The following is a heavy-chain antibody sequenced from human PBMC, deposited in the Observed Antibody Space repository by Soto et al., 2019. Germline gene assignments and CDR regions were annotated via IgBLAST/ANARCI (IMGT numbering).Heavy chain of an antibody. CDR2: INPSGGST. CDR1: GYTFTSYY. CDR3: ARDWYDFWSGPIVGGKYYYYYGMDV. J-gene: IGHJ6*02. V-gene: IGHV1-46*01. D-gene: IGHD3-3*01. Sequence: ASVKASCKASGYTFTSYYMHWVRRAPGQGLEWMGIINPSGGSTSYAQKFQGRVTMTRDTSTSTVYMELSSLRSEDTAVYYCARDWYDFWSGPIVGGKYYYYYGMDVWGQGTTVTVSS.